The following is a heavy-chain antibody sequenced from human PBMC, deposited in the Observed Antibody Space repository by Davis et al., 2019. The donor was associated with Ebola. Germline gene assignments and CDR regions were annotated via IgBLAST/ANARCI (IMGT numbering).Heavy chain of an antibody. D-gene: IGHD3-3*02. J-gene: IGHJ6*02. CDR3: AKDRSTAPISSGMDV. CDR1: GFTFSGYA. CDR2: ITGSGANT. V-gene: IGHV3-23*01. Sequence: GESLKISCAASGFTFSGYALAWVRQAPGKGLEWISAITGSGANTYHVDSVKGRFTISRDNSKNTLYLQMNSLRAEDTAVYYCAKDRSTAPISSGMDVWGQGTTVTVSS.